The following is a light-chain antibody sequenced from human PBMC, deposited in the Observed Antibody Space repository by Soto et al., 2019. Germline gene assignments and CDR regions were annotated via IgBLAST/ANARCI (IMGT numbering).Light chain of an antibody. V-gene: IGLV1-44*01. Sequence: QSVLTQPPSTSGTPEQRVTISCSGSSSNIGTNTVNWYQQLPGTAPKLLIYSNNQRPSGVPDRFSGSKSGTSASLAISGLQSEDEADYYCAAWDDSLHGVVFGAGTKLTVL. CDR1: SSNIGTNT. CDR3: AAWDDSLHGVV. J-gene: IGLJ2*01. CDR2: SNN.